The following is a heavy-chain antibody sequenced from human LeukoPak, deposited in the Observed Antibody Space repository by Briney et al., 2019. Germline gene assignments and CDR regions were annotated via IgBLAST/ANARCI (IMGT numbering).Heavy chain of an antibody. CDR3: ARGSGYVNTVEMDH. Sequence: PGGSLRLSCAASGFTFNTYDMHWVRQATGKGLEWVSAIGVAGDAYYTDSVKGRFTISRENAKNSLYLQMDSLRAGDTAVYYCARGSGYVNTVEMDHWGQGTLVTVSS. CDR2: IGVAGDA. J-gene: IGHJ4*02. CDR1: GFTFNTYD. D-gene: IGHD5-12*01. V-gene: IGHV3-13*04.